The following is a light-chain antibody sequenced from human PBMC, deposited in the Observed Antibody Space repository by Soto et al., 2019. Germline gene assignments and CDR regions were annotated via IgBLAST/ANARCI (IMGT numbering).Light chain of an antibody. Sequence: QSALTQPRSASGSPGQSVTISCTGTSSDVGGYKYVSWYQHHPGKAPKVVIYEVTKRPSGVPDRFSGSQSGNTASLTVSGLQAEDEADYYCSSYGATSHVVFGGGTQLTVL. V-gene: IGLV2-8*01. CDR3: SSYGATSHVV. CDR1: SSDVGGYKY. CDR2: EVT. J-gene: IGLJ2*01.